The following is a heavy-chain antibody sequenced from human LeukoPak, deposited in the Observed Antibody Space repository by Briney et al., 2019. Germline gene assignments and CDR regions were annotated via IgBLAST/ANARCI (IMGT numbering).Heavy chain of an antibody. Sequence: GGSLRLSCVASGFTFSGFEMNWIRQAPGKGLEWVSYISSSSSYTNYADSVKGRFTISRDNAKNSLYLQMNSLRAEDTAVYYCASTGSSGWNYFDYWGQGTLVTVSS. CDR2: ISSSSSYT. D-gene: IGHD6-19*01. CDR1: GFTFSGFE. CDR3: ASTGSSGWNYFDY. J-gene: IGHJ4*02. V-gene: IGHV3-11*06.